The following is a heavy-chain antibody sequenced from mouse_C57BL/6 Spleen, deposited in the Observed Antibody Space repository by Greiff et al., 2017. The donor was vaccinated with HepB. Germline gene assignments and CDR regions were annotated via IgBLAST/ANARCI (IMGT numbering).Heavy chain of an antibody. Sequence: DVHLVESGGGLVKPGGSLKLSCAASGFTFSDYGMHWVRQAPEKGLEWVAYISSGSSTIYYADTVKGRFTISRDNAKNTLFLQMTSLRSEDTAMYYCASIYDGYYGGYWGQGTTLTVSS. J-gene: IGHJ2*01. V-gene: IGHV5-17*01. CDR2: ISSGSSTI. D-gene: IGHD2-3*01. CDR1: GFTFSDYG. CDR3: ASIYDGYYGGY.